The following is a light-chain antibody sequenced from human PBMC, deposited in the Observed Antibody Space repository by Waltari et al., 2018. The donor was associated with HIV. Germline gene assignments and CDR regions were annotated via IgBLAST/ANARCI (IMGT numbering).Light chain of an antibody. J-gene: IGKJ1*01. V-gene: IGKV1-39*01. CDR2: NGN. CDR1: QSISTY. CDR3: QQSYSTLWT. Sequence: DIQMTQSPSSLSAYFGDRVTISCRASQSISTYLNWYQQKPGRAPKLLIYNGNILQGGVPSRFSGSGSGTDFTLSISSLQPEDFGTYYCQQSYSTLWTFGPGTKV.